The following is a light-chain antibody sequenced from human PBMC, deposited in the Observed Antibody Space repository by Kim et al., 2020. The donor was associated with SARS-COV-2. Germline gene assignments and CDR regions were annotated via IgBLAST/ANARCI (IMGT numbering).Light chain of an antibody. Sequence: SPVESSPLSRGASQSVSVNLAWYQVRPGQTPRLLIHGASTRATGIPARFSGSGSGTEFTLTISSLQSEDFAVYYCQQYNNWPPLTFGGGTKVDIK. CDR1: QSVSVN. V-gene: IGKV3-15*01. J-gene: IGKJ4*01. CDR2: GAS. CDR3: QQYNNWPPLT.